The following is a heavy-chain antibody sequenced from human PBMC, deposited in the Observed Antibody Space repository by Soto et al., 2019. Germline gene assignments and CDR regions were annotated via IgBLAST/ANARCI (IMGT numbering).Heavy chain of an antibody. CDR1: GYTFTGYY. V-gene: IGHV1-2*02. CDR2: INPNSGGT. Sequence: WASVKVSCKASGYTFTGYYMHWVRQAPGQGLEWMGWINPNSGGTNYAQKFQGRVTMTRDTSISTAYMELSRLRSDDTAVYYCARVHCSSNSCYMRLRFDPLGQGTLVTVSS. D-gene: IGHD2-2*02. J-gene: IGHJ5*02. CDR3: ARVHCSSNSCYMRLRFDP.